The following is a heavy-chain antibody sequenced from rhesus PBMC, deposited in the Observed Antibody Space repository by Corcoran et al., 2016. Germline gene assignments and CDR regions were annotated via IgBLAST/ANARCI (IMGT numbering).Heavy chain of an antibody. CDR1: GGSISSSY. J-gene: IGHJ4*01. CDR2: IYGSGSST. V-gene: IGHV4-169*01. D-gene: IGHD6-13*01. Sequence: QLQLQESGPGLVKPSETLSVTCAVSGGSISSSYWSWIRQAPGKGLEWIGYIYGSGSSTNYTPSLKSRVTLSVDTSKNQLSLKLSSVTTADTAVYYWARVYSSWSGEDYWGQGVLVTVSS. CDR3: ARVYSSWSGEDY.